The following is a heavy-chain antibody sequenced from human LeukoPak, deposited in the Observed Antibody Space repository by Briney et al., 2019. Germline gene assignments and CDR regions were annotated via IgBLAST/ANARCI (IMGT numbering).Heavy chain of an antibody. CDR1: GGSISSYY. J-gene: IGHJ4*02. CDR2: IYYSGST. V-gene: IGHV4-59*01. Sequence: PSETLSLTCTVSGGSISSYYWSWIRQPPGKGLEWIGYIYYSGSTNYNPSLKSRVTISVDTSKNQFSLKLSSVTAADTAVYYCARMYSSSWGVPRSVDYWGQGTLVTVSS. CDR3: ARMYSSSWGVPRSVDY. D-gene: IGHD6-13*01.